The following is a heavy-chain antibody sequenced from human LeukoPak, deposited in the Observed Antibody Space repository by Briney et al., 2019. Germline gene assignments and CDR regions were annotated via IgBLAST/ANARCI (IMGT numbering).Heavy chain of an antibody. Sequence: ASVTVSCKGSGYTFTGYYMHWVRQAPGQGLGWMAWINPNSGATNYAQRFQGRVTVTRDTSISTAYMELSSLESDDTAMYYCVRDLMTTQTWDFDYWGQGTLVSVSS. V-gene: IGHV1-2*02. CDR2: INPNSGAT. CDR3: VRDLMTTQTWDFDY. CDR1: GYTFTGYY. D-gene: IGHD3-16*01. J-gene: IGHJ4*02.